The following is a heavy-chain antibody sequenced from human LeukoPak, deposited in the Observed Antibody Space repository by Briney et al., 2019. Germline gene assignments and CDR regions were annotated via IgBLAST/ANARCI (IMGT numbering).Heavy chain of an antibody. V-gene: IGHV1-2*02. J-gene: IGHJ5*02. CDR3: ATAVAAVAGYMGGWFDP. D-gene: IGHD6-19*01. Sequence: ASVKVSCKASGYTFTGYYMHWVRQAPGQGLEWMGWINPNSGGTNYAQKFQGRVTMTEDTSTDTAYMELSSLRSEDTAVYYCATAVAAVAGYMGGWFDPWGQGTLVTVSS. CDR2: INPNSGGT. CDR1: GYTFTGYY.